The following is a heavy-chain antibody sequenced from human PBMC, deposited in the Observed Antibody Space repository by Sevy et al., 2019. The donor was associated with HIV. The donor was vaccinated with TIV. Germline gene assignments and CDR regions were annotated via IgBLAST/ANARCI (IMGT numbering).Heavy chain of an antibody. V-gene: IGHV1-58*01. CDR2: IVVGSGNK. CDR1: GFTFTSSA. CDR3: AADLEYYYHSRGYPDAFDI. J-gene: IGHJ3*02. Sequence: ASVKVSCKVSGFTFTSSAVQWVRQARGQRLEWIGWIVVGSGNKNYAQKFQERVTITRDMSTSTAYMDLSSLRSEDTAVYYCAADLEYYYHSRGYPDAFDIWGQGTMVTVSS. D-gene: IGHD3-22*01.